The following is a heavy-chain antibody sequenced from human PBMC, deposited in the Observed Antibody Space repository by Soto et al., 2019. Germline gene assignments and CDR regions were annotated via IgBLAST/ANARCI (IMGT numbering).Heavy chain of an antibody. CDR2: ISGSGVYT. J-gene: IGHJ4*02. V-gene: IGHV3-23*01. CDR1: GFTFSSYA. Sequence: EVQLLESGGGLGQPGGSLRLTCAASGFTFSSYAMHWVRQAPGKGLEWVSGISGSGVYTYYAGSVKGRFTISRDNSKKPLYLQMNSLRAEDTAVYYCTKDFSGYGDYELEYWGQGTLVTVSS. CDR3: TKDFSGYGDYELEY. D-gene: IGHD5-12*01.